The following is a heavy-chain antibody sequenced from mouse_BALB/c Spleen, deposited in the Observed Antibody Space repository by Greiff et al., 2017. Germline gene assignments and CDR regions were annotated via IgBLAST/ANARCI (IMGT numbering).Heavy chain of an antibody. Sequence: EVQLQESGGGLVQPKGSLKLSCAASGFTFNTYAMNWVRQAPGKGLEWVARIRSKSNNYATYYADSVKDRFTISRDDSQSMLYLQMNNLKTEDTAMYYCVRHPWDWYFDVWGAGTTVTVSS. V-gene: IGHV10-1*02. D-gene: IGHD4-1*01. CDR3: VRHPWDWYFDV. CDR2: IRSKSNNYAT. J-gene: IGHJ1*01. CDR1: GFTFNTYA.